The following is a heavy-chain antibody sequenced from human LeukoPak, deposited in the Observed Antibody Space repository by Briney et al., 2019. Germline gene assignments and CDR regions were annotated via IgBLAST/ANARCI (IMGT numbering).Heavy chain of an antibody. V-gene: IGHV4-34*01. CDR3: ARVVEADYYYYYMDV. CDR1: GGSFSGYY. CDR2: ISHSGST. J-gene: IGHJ6*03. D-gene: IGHD3-10*01. Sequence: SETLSLTCAVYGGSFSGYYWSWIRQPPGKGLEWIGEISHSGSTNYNPSLKSRVTISLDTSKHQFSLKLTSVTAADTAVYYCARVVEADYYYYYMDVWGKGTTVTVSS.